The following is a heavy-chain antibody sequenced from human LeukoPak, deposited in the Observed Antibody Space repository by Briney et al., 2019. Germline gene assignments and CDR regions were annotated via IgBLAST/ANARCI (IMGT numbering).Heavy chain of an antibody. CDR1: GGSISSYY. D-gene: IGHD6-19*01. CDR2: IYTSGST. Sequence: PSETLSLTCTVSGGSISSYYWSWIRQPAGKGLEWIGRIYTSGSTNYNPSLKSRVTMSVDTSKNQFSLKLSSVTAADTAVYYCARPMYSSGWYVRPAFDPWGQGTLVTVSS. CDR3: ARPMYSSGWYVRPAFDP. V-gene: IGHV4-4*07. J-gene: IGHJ5*02.